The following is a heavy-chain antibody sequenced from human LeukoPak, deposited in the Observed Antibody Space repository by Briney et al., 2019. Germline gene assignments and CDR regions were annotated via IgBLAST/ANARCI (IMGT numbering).Heavy chain of an antibody. Sequence: GGSLRLSCAASGFIFSSYGMNWVRQAPGKGLEWVSGVSGSGGNTYYADSVKGRFTISRDNSKTTLYVQMSSLRVEDTAVYYCARGGLGWYFDLWGRGTLVTVSS. CDR2: VSGSGGNT. CDR1: GFIFSSYG. D-gene: IGHD3-16*01. J-gene: IGHJ2*01. V-gene: IGHV3-23*01. CDR3: ARGGLGWYFDL.